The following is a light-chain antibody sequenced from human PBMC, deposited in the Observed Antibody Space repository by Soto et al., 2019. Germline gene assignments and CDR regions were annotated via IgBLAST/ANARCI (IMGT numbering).Light chain of an antibody. Sequence: QSVLTQPASVSGAPGHSITISCTGNSSDVGGYNYVSWYQQHPGKAPKLLIYDVSNRPSGASNRFSGSKSGNTASLTISGLQAEDEADYYCSSYTGSTTLHYVFGTGTKVTVL. V-gene: IGLV2-14*01. J-gene: IGLJ1*01. CDR1: SSDVGGYNY. CDR3: SSYTGSTTLHYV. CDR2: DVS.